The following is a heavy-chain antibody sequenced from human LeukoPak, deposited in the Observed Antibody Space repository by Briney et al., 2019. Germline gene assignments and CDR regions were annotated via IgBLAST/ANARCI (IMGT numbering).Heavy chain of an antibody. CDR3: ARGITMVRGAQEDYYGMDV. J-gene: IGHJ6*04. V-gene: IGHV1-2*04. D-gene: IGHD3-10*01. CDR1: GYTFTGYY. Sequence: ASVKVSCKASGYTFTGYYMHWVRQAPGQGLEWMGWINPNSGGTNYAQKFQGWVTMTRDTSISTAYMELSRLRSDDTAVYYCARGITMVRGAQEDYYGMDVWGKGTTVTVPS. CDR2: INPNSGGT.